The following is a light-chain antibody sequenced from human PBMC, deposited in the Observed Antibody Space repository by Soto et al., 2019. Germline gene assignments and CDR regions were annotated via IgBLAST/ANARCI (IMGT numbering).Light chain of an antibody. Sequence: DIQLTQSPSFLSASVGDTVTITCRASQGMSTYLAWYQQKPGKVPKLLIRSASTLQSGVPPRFSGGGSGTEFTLTIRTLQSDDSGIYYCQQLNGYKLAFGGGTNLEIK. CDR2: SAS. J-gene: IGKJ4*01. CDR1: QGMSTY. CDR3: QQLNGYKLA. V-gene: IGKV1-9*01.